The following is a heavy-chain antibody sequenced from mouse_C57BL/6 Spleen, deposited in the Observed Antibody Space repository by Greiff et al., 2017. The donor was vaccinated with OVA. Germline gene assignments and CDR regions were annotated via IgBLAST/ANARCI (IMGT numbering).Heavy chain of an antibody. CDR1: GFSLTSYG. J-gene: IGHJ4*01. CDR2: IWSGGST. Sequence: QVHVKQSGPGLVQPSQSLSITCTVSGFSLTSYGVHWVRQPPGKGLEWLGVIWSGGSTDYNAAFISRLSISKDNSKSQVFFKMNSLQADDTAIYYCAKGDYGSSYGAMDYWGQGTSVTVSS. D-gene: IGHD1-1*01. CDR3: AKGDYGSSYGAMDY. V-gene: IGHV2-4*01.